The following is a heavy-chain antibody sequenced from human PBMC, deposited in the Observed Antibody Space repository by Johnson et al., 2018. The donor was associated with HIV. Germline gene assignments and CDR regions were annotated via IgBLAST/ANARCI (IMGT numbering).Heavy chain of an antibody. V-gene: IGHV3-72*01. D-gene: IGHD6-13*01. CDR1: GFTFSDHY. J-gene: IGHJ3*02. Sequence: VQLVESGGGLVQPGGSLRLSCAASGFTFSDHYMDWVRQAPGKGLEWVGRTRNKANSYTTEYAASVKGRFTISRDDSKNSLYLQMNSLKTEDTAVYYCTTQQRADAFDIWGQGTMVTVSS. CDR3: TTQQRADAFDI. CDR2: TRNKANSYTT.